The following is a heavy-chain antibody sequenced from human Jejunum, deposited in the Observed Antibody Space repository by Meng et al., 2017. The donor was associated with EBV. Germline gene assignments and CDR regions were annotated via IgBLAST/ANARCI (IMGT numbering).Heavy chain of an antibody. CDR2: IIRNGST. V-gene: IGHV4-34*12. Sequence: VHLEQLGAGLLKRSATLSLTCPVYGGSFNYYCWSWIRQPPGKGLEWIGEIIRNGSTNYDPSLKSRVTISVDRSKNQFSLKLTSVTAADTAVYYCALKAVPGTFARPKFDYWGQGTLVTVSS. J-gene: IGHJ4*02. CDR1: GGSFNYYC. D-gene: IGHD6-19*01. CDR3: ALKAVPGTFARPKFDY.